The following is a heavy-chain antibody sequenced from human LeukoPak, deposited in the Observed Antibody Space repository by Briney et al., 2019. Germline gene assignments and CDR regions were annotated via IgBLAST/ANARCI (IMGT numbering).Heavy chain of an antibody. D-gene: IGHD3-22*01. CDR3: TTSQRVITMIVVVITTEDNY. V-gene: IGHV3-15*01. Sequence: GGSLRLSCAASGFTFSNAWMSRVRQAPGKGLEWVGRIKSKTDGGTTDYAAPVKGRFTISRDDSKNTLYLQMNSLKTEDTAVYYCTTSQRVITMIVVVITTEDNYWGQGTLVTVSS. J-gene: IGHJ4*02. CDR1: GFTFSNAW. CDR2: IKSKTDGGTT.